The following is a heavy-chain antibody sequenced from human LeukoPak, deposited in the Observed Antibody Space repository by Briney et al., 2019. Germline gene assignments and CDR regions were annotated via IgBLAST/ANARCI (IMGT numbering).Heavy chain of an antibody. J-gene: IGHJ6*02. V-gene: IGHV3-30*04. D-gene: IGHD2-15*01. Sequence: GGSLRLSCAASGFTFSSYTMSWVRQAPGKGLEWVAVISYDGSNKYYADSVKGRFTISRDNSKNTLYLQMNSLRAEDTAVYYCARSGVVVAATNHGMDVWGQGTTVTVSS. CDR2: ISYDGSNK. CDR1: GFTFSSYT. CDR3: ARSGVVVAATNHGMDV.